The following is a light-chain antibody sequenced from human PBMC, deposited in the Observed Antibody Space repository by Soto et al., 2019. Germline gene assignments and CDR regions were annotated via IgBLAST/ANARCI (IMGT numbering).Light chain of an antibody. J-gene: IGKJ2*01. CDR3: QQHVTSPRT. Sequence: EIVLTQSPGTLSLSPGERATLSCRASQSVDSYYLGWYQQKPGQPPRLLIYAASTRAAGIPDRFSGSGSGTGFTLTINRLEPEDSAVYYCQQHVTSPRTFGQGTKVDIK. CDR2: AAS. V-gene: IGKV3-20*01. CDR1: QSVDSYY.